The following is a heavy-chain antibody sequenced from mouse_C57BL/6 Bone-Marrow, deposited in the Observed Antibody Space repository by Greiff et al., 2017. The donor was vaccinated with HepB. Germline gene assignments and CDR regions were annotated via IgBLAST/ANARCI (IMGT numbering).Heavy chain of an antibody. J-gene: IGHJ1*03. CDR1: GYTFTSYW. CDR3: AFYDGYYWYFDV. Sequence: QVQLQQPGAELVKPGASVKMSCKASGYTFTSYWITWVKQRPGQGLEWIGDIYPGSSSTNYNEKFKSKATLTVDTSSSTAYMQLSSLTSEDSAVYYCAFYDGYYWYFDVWGTGTTVTVSS. D-gene: IGHD2-3*01. CDR2: IYPGSSST. V-gene: IGHV1-55*01.